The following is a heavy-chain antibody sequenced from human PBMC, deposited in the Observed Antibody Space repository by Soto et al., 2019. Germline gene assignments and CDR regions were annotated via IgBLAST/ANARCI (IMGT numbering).Heavy chain of an antibody. D-gene: IGHD3-10*01. CDR1: GFTFSSYD. V-gene: IGHV3-13*04. Sequence: GGSLRLSCAASGFTFSSYDMHWVRQATGKGLEWVSAIGTAGDTYYPGSVKGRFTISRDNAKNSMYLQMNSLRAEDTAVYYCARDPRGVEPNYWGQGALVTVSS. CDR3: ARDPRGVEPNY. J-gene: IGHJ4*02. CDR2: IGTAGDT.